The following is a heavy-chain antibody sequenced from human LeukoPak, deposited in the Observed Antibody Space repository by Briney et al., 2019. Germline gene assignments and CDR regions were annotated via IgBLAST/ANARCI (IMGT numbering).Heavy chain of an antibody. CDR1: GGSISSYY. CDR3: ATWYQLLPARFDP. J-gene: IGHJ5*02. Sequence: SETLSLTCTVSGGSISSYYWSWIRQPPGKGLECIGYIYYSGSTNYNPSLKSRVTISVDTSKNQFSLKLSSVTAADTAVYYCATWYQLLPARFDPSRPGTLVTVSS. CDR2: IYYSGST. V-gene: IGHV4-59*01. D-gene: IGHD2-2*01.